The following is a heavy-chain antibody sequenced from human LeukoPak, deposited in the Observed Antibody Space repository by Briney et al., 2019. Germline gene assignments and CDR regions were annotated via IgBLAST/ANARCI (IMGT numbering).Heavy chain of an antibody. CDR1: GVSISSYY. J-gene: IGHJ4*02. CDR2: IYYSGST. CDR3: ARAGALIRGAMVY. D-gene: IGHD3-10*01. V-gene: IGHV4-59*01. Sequence: SETLSLTCTVSGVSISSYYWSWIRQPPGKGLEWIGYIYYSGSTNYNPSLKSRVTISVDTSKNQFSLKLSSVTAADTAVYYCARAGALIRGAMVYWGQGTLVTVSS.